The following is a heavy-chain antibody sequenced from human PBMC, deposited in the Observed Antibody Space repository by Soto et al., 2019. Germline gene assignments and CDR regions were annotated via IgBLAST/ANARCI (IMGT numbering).Heavy chain of an antibody. CDR1: GDTFSSFW. D-gene: IGHD6-19*01. Sequence: GESLKISCKAYGDTFSSFWIAWVRQVPEKGLEWMGTINLDDSDTTYSPSFQGQVTISADKSLNTAYLQWNSLKASDTAIFFCAKSDHFHTSGSLYGLDVWGQGTTATVSS. V-gene: IGHV5-51*01. CDR2: INLDDSDT. J-gene: IGHJ6*02. CDR3: AKSDHFHTSGSLYGLDV.